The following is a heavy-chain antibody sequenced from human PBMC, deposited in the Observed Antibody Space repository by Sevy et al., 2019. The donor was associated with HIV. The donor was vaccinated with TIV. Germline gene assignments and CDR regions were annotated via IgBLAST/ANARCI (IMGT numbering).Heavy chain of an antibody. V-gene: IGHV3-33*01. CDR2: TWSDGSNE. Sequence: GGSLRLSCSAFGFSFSSHAMHWVRQAPDKGLERVAVTWSDGSNEDYANSVKGRFTISRDSSKNTVFLQMNSLRVEDTAVYYCATEYNSGYDYWGQGTVVTVSS. J-gene: IGHJ4*02. CDR3: ATEYNSGYDY. CDR1: GFSFSSHA. D-gene: IGHD5-18*01.